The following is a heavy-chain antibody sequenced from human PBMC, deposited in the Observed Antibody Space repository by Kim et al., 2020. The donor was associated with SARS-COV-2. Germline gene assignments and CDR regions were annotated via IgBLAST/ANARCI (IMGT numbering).Heavy chain of an antibody. V-gene: IGHV4-34*01. D-gene: IGHD6-19*01. Sequence: SETLSLTCAVYGGSFSGYYWSWIRQPPGKGLEWIGEINHSGSTNYNPSLKSRVTITVDTSKNQFSLKLSSVTAGDTAGYYCARGTRQWLVRGPYYYYMDVWGKGTTVTVSS. J-gene: IGHJ6*03. CDR1: GGSFSGYY. CDR3: ARGTRQWLVRGPYYYYMDV. CDR2: INHSGST.